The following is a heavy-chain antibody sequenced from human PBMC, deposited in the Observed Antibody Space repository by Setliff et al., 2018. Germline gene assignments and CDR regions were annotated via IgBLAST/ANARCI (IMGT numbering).Heavy chain of an antibody. V-gene: IGHV4-61*02. J-gene: IGHJ4*02. D-gene: IGHD3-22*01. CDR2: IYTRGST. Sequence: GSISSGSYHWSWIRQPAGKGLEWIGRIYTRGSTNYNPSLKSRVTISVDTSKNQFSLKLSSVTAADTAVYYCARGAGWCCDSSGYYYDYWGQGTLVTVSS. CDR1: GSISSGSYH. CDR3: ARGAGWCCDSSGYYYDY.